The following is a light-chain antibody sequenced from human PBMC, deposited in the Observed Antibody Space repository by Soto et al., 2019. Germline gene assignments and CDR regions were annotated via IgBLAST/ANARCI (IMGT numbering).Light chain of an antibody. Sequence: QSVLTQPPSASETPGQRVTISCSGSSSNIGINAVNWYQQLPGTAPKLLMYDNNQRPSGVPDRVSGSKSGTSASLAISGLQSEDEADYYCASWDDSLNGLLFGTGTKVTVL. CDR2: DNN. V-gene: IGLV1-44*01. CDR3: ASWDDSLNGLL. CDR1: SSNIGINA. J-gene: IGLJ1*01.